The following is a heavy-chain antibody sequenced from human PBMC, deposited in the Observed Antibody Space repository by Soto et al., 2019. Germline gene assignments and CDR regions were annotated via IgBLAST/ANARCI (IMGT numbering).Heavy chain of an antibody. D-gene: IGHD6-19*01. CDR1: GFTFSSYC. CDR2: IWYDGSNK. Sequence: GGSLRLSCAASGFTFSSYCMHWVRQAPGKGLEWVAVIWYDGSNKYYADSVKGRFTISRDNSKNTLYLQMNSLRAEDTAVYYCARSAYSGWYFASDYWGQGTLVTVS. CDR3: ARSAYSGWYFASDY. J-gene: IGHJ4*02. V-gene: IGHV3-33*01.